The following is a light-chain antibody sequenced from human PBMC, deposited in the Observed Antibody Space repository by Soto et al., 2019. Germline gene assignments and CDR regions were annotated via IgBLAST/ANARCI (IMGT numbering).Light chain of an antibody. CDR1: SSDIGAYIY. V-gene: IGLV2-8*01. Sequence: QSVLTQPPSASGSPGQSVTISCTGTSSDIGAYIYVSWYQQHPGKAPELMISEVSRRPSGVPERFSGSKSGNTASLTVSGLQADDEAHYYCSSYAGSNNFVFGTGTKVTVL. CDR3: SSYAGSNNFV. J-gene: IGLJ1*01. CDR2: EVS.